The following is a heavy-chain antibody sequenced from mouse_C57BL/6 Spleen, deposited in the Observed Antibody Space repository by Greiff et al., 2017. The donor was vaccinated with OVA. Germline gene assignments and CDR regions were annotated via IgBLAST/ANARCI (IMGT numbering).Heavy chain of an antibody. CDR3: AKSRGSTNYAMDY. D-gene: IGHD1-1*01. CDR2: IDPSDSET. CDR1: GYTFTSYW. Sequence: VQLQQPGAELVRPGSSVKLSCKASGYTFTSYWMHWVKQRPIQGLEWIGNIDPSDSETHYNQKFKDKATLTVDKSSSTVYMQRSSLTSEDSAVYYCAKSRGSTNYAMDYWGQGTSVTVSS. J-gene: IGHJ4*01. V-gene: IGHV1-52*01.